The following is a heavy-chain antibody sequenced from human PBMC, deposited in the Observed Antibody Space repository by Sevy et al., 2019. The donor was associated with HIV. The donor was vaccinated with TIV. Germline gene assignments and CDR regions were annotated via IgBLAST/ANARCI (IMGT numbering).Heavy chain of an antibody. J-gene: IGHJ4*02. CDR1: GFPVSSNY. V-gene: IGHV3-53*01. Sequence: GGSLRLSCAASGFPVSSNYMSWVRQAPGKGLEWVSGNNGSGGNSYYADSVKGRFTISRDNSKNTLYLQMNNLRAEDTAVYYCAKVPDSSSWYDQFFFDSWGQGTLVTVSS. CDR2: NNGSGGNS. D-gene: IGHD6-13*01. CDR3: AKVPDSSSWYDQFFFDS.